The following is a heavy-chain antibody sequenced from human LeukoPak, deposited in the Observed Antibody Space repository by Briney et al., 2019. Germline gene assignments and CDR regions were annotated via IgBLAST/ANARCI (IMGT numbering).Heavy chain of an antibody. J-gene: IGHJ5*02. Sequence: PSETLSLTCTVSGGSISSYYWSWIRQPPGKGLEWIGYIYYSGSTNYNPSLKSRVTISVDTSKNQFSLKLSSVTAADTAVYYCARVYRGHCSSTSCYPGDWFDPWGQGTLVTVPS. D-gene: IGHD2-2*01. V-gene: IGHV4-59*08. CDR2: IYYSGST. CDR3: ARVYRGHCSSTSCYPGDWFDP. CDR1: GGSISSYY.